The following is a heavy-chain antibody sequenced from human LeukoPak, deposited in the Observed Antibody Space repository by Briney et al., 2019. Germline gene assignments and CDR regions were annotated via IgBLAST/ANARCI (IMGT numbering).Heavy chain of an antibody. D-gene: IGHD3-10*01. Sequence: GGSLKISCKGSGYTFTNYWIGWVRQMPGKGLECMRIIYPGDSDTRYSPSFQGQVTISADKSISTAYLQWSSLRASDTAMYYCARSSYYGDILPFDYWGQGTLVTVSS. CDR2: IYPGDSDT. CDR3: ARSSYYGDILPFDY. CDR1: GYTFTNYW. V-gene: IGHV5-51*01. J-gene: IGHJ4*02.